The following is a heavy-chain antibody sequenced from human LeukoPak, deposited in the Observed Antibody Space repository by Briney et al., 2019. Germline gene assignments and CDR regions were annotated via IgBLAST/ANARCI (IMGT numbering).Heavy chain of an antibody. Sequence: GGSLRLSCAASGFTFSSYAMSWVRQAPGKGLEWVSAISAGGGGTYYADSVKGRFTISRDNSKNTLFLQTNSLRAEDTAVYYCARKGQGYYFEYWGQGALVTVSS. J-gene: IGHJ4*02. V-gene: IGHV3-23*01. CDR2: ISAGGGGT. CDR1: GFTFSSYA. CDR3: ARKGQGYYFEY.